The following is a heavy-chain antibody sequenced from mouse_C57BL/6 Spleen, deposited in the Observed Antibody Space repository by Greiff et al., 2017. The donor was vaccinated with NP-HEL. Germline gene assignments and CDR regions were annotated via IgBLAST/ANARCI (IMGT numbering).Heavy chain of an antibody. J-gene: IGHJ3*01. D-gene: IGHD3-2*02. Sequence: EVQVEESGGGLVQPGGSMKLSCVASGFTFSNYWMNWVRQSPEKGLEWVAQIRLKSDNYATHYAVSVKGRFTISRDDSNSSVYLQMNNLRAEDTGIYYCTKHSGYGFADWGQGTLVTVSA. V-gene: IGHV6-3*01. CDR3: TKHSGYGFAD. CDR2: IRLKSDNYAT. CDR1: GFTFSNYW.